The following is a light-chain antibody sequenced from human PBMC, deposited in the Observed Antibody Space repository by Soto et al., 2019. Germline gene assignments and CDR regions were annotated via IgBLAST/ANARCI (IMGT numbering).Light chain of an antibody. Sequence: QSALTQPRSVSGSPGQSVTISCTGTRSDVGGYNYVSWYQQHPGKAPKLMIYDVSKRPSGVPDRFSGSKSGNTASLTISGLQAEDEADYYCCSYAGSYTLYVFGTGTKLTVL. J-gene: IGLJ1*01. CDR2: DVS. CDR3: CSYAGSYTLYV. V-gene: IGLV2-11*01. CDR1: RSDVGGYNY.